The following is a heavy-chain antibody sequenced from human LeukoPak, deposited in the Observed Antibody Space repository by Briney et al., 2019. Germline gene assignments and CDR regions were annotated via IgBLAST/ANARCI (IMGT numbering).Heavy chain of an antibody. CDR1: GFTFSSYA. J-gene: IGHJ4*02. CDR3: ARSPIWFGGFPYYFDY. CDR2: ISYDGSNK. D-gene: IGHD3-10*01. Sequence: GGSLRLSCAASGFTFSSYAMHWVRQAPGKGLEWVAVISYDGSNKYYADSVKGRFTISRDNSKNTLYLQMNSLRAEDTAVYYCARSPIWFGGFPYYFDYWGQGTLVTVSS. V-gene: IGHV3-30*04.